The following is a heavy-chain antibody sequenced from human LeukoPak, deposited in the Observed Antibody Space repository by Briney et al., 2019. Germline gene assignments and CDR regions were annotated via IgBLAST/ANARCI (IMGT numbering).Heavy chain of an antibody. Sequence: ASVKVSCKASGYTFTDYYMHWVRQAPGQGLEWMGWINPNSGGTNYAQKFQGRVTMTRDTSISTAYMELSRLRSDDTAVYYCARGGSAGTLDWFDPWGQGTLVTVSS. CDR2: INPNSGGT. CDR3: ARGGSAGTLDWFDP. D-gene: IGHD1-26*01. J-gene: IGHJ5*02. CDR1: GYTFTDYY. V-gene: IGHV1-2*02.